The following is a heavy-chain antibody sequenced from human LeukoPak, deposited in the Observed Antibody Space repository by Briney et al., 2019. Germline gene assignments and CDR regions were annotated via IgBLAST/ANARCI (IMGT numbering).Heavy chain of an antibody. D-gene: IGHD2-2*01. V-gene: IGHV4-38-2*01. CDR2: IYHSGST. J-gene: IGHJ1*01. CDR3: ARSANPLLKDCSSTSCYLPEYFQH. Sequence: SETLSLTCAVSGYSISSGYYWGWIRQPPGKGLEWIGSIYHSGSTYYNPSLKSRVTISVDTSKNQFSLKLSSVTAADTAVYYCARSANPLLKDCSSTSCYLPEYFQHWGQGTLVTVSS. CDR1: GYSISSGYY.